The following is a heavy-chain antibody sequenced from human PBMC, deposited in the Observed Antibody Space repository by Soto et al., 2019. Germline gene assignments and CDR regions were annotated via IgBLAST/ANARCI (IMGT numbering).Heavy chain of an antibody. D-gene: IGHD5-12*01. CDR1: GFTVSSTNY. J-gene: IGHJ4*02. Sequence: EVQVVESGGGLIQPGGSLRLSCVASGFTVSSTNYMSWVRQAPGKGLEWVSVIYSGGTTFYADSVKGRFTISRDNSKNTRYLQMNSLRAEDTAVYYCHGYGYWGQGTLGTVFS. CDR3: HGYGY. V-gene: IGHV3-53*01. CDR2: IYSGGTT.